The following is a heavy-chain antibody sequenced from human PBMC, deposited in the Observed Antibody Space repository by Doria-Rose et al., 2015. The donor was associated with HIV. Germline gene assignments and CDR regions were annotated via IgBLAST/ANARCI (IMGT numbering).Heavy chain of an antibody. CDR3: ARIKSSRWYHKYYFDF. D-gene: IGHD6-13*01. J-gene: IGHJ4*02. V-gene: IGHV2-26*01. Sequence: QESGPVLVKPTETLTLTCTVSGVSLSSPGMGVSWIRQPPGKALEWLANIFSDDERSYKTSLKSRLTISGGTSKSQVVLTMTDMDPVDTATYYCARIKSSRWYHKYYFDFWGQGTLVIVSA. CDR2: IFSDDER. CDR1: GVSLSSPGMG.